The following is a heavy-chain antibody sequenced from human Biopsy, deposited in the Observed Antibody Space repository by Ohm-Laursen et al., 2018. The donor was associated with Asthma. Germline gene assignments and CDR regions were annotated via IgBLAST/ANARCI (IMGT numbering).Heavy chain of an antibody. CDR1: GYTFNSAG. V-gene: IGHV1-18*01. D-gene: IGHD3-10*01. CDR2: ISVYNGNT. Sequence: DSVNVSCKTSGYTFNSAGITWVRQAPGQGLERMGWISVYNGNTKVAQKLQDRVTMITDTSTSTAYMELRSLRSDDTAVYFCARAVDYSHYYGIDVWGQGTTVTVS. J-gene: IGHJ6*02. CDR3: ARAVDYSHYYGIDV.